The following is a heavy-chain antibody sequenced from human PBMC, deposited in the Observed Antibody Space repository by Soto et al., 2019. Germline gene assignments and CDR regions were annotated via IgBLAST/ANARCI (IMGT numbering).Heavy chain of an antibody. Sequence: GGSLRLSCAASGFTFSSYGMHWVRQAPGKGLEWVAVIWYDGSNKYYADSVKGRFTISRDNSKNTLYLQMNSLRAEDTAVYYCARDRKIDIVVVPAMPCGYYYGMDVWGQGTTVPVSS. D-gene: IGHD2-2*01. CDR2: IWYDGSNK. V-gene: IGHV3-33*01. CDR3: ARDRKIDIVVVPAMPCGYYYGMDV. CDR1: GFTFSSYG. J-gene: IGHJ6*02.